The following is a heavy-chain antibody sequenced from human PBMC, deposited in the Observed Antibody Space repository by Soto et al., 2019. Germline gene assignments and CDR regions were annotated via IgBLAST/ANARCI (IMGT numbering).Heavy chain of an antibody. J-gene: IGHJ4*02. Sequence: LRLSCAASGFTFSSYAMSWVRQAPGKGLEWVSAISGSGGSTYYAGSVKGRFTISRDNSKNTLYLQMNSLRAEDTAVYYCAKDSHSYGPTTTHLDYWGQGTLVTVSS. CDR2: ISGSGGST. CDR1: GFTFSSYA. D-gene: IGHD5-18*01. CDR3: AKDSHSYGPTTTHLDY. V-gene: IGHV3-23*01.